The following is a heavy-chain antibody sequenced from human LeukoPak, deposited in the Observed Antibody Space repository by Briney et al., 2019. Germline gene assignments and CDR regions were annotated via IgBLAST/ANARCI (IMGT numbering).Heavy chain of an antibody. CDR1: GFTFRTHG. J-gene: IGHJ4*01. V-gene: IGHV3-33*01. CDR2: IWYDGSNE. CDR3: VRDIRARYLDY. Sequence: PGGSLRLSCAAPGFTFRTHGRHGVGKAPAKGLEWAAVIWYDGSNEYYADSVKGRFTISRDNSKNTLYLQMNSLRAEDTAVYYCVRDIRARYLDYWGQGTLVTVSS. D-gene: IGHD6-6*01.